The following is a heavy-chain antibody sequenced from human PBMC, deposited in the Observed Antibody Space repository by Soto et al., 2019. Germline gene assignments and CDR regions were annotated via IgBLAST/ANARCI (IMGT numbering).Heavy chain of an antibody. J-gene: IGHJ4*02. CDR1: GYSFTNYW. CDR3: ATQRINGSTCTFDY. CDR2: IYPGDSDT. V-gene: IGHV5-51*01. Sequence: PGESLKISCKGSGYSFTNYWIGWVRQMPGKGLEWMGIIYPGDSDTRYSPSFQGQVTISTDKSISTACLQWSSLRASDSAMYYCATQRINGSTCTFDYWGQGTLVTVSS. D-gene: IGHD1-20*01.